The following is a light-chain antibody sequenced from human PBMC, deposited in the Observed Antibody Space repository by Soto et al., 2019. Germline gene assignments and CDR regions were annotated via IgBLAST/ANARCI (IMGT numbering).Light chain of an antibody. Sequence: EIVMTQSPATLSVSPGEIATLSCRASQSVGSNLAWYQQKPGQAPRLLIYGASTRSTGIPARFSGSGSWTEFNPAISSLQAKYFVVYYCQHYNNWPPITFSQGTRLEIK. CDR2: GAS. J-gene: IGKJ5*01. CDR3: QHYNNWPPIT. V-gene: IGKV3-15*01. CDR1: QSVGSN.